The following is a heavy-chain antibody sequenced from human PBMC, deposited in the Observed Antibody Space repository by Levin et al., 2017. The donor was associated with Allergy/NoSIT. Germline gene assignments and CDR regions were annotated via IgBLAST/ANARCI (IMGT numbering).Heavy chain of an antibody. D-gene: IGHD2-2*01. V-gene: IGHV4-59*08. J-gene: IGHJ5*02. CDR3: ARSAHVTVIPAAIFAFDP. CDR1: GGSIRSYY. Sequence: RSQTLSLPCTVSGGSIRSYYWSWLRQSPGKRPEWIGYIHYTGYTNYSPSLKSRVTISLDTSKNQFSLKLTSVTAADTAVYSCARSAHVTVIPAAIFAFDPWGQGILVTVSS. CDR2: IHYTGYT.